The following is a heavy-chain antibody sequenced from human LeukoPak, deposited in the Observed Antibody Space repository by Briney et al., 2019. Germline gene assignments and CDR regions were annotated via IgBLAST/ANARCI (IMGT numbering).Heavy chain of an antibody. J-gene: IGHJ1*01. CDR3: AKSSSEFKYFQH. V-gene: IGHV3-23*01. Sequence: GGSLRLSCAASGFTFSSYAMSWVRQAPGKGLERVSAISGSGGSTYYADSVKDRFTISRDNSKNTLYLQMNSLRAEDTAVYYCAKSSSEFKYFQHWGQGTLVTVSS. D-gene: IGHD2-2*01. CDR1: GFTFSSYA. CDR2: ISGSGGST.